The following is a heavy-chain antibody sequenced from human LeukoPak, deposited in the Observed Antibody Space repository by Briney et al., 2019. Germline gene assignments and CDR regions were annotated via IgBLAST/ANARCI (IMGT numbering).Heavy chain of an antibody. CDR1: GYTFTGYY. D-gene: IGHD5-12*01. CDR2: INPNSGGT. V-gene: IGHV1-2*02. CDR3: ATSRDGYNYFDY. Sequence: ASVKVSCKASGYTFTGYYMHWVRQAPGQGLEWMGWINPNSGGTNYAQKFQGRVTMTRDTSISTAYMELSRLRSDDTAVYYCATSRDGYNYFDYWGQGTLVTVSS. J-gene: IGHJ4*02.